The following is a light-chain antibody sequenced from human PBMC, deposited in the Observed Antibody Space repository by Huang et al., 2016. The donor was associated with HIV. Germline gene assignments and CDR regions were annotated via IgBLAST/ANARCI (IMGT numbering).Light chain of an antibody. CDR1: QGIRSY. J-gene: IGKJ3*01. CDR2: AAS. Sequence: IQLTQSPSSLSASVGDRVNIPCRASQGIRSYFSWYQQKPGKAPHLLIYAASTLQSGVPVRFSGSGSGTDFTLTISSLQPEDCATYYCQQLNGFPGTFGPGTKVDI. CDR3: QQLNGFPGT. V-gene: IGKV1-9*01.